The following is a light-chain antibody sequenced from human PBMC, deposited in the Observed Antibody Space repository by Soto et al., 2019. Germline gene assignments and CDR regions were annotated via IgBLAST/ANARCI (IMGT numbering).Light chain of an antibody. V-gene: IGKV3-15*01. CDR1: QSVSSN. CDR2: GAS. Sequence: EILLTQSPGTLSLSPGERATLSCRASQSVSSNLAWYQQKPGQAPRLLISGASSMATGIPARFSGSGSGTEFTPTISILHSEDFAVYYCQQYNKLPPITFGQGTRLEIK. J-gene: IGKJ5*01. CDR3: QQYNKLPPIT.